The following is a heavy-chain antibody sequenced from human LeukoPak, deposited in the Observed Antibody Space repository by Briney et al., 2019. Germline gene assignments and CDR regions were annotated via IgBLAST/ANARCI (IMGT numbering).Heavy chain of an antibody. Sequence: PSETLSLTCTVSGGSISSYYWSWIRQPPGKGLEWIGYIYYSGSTNYNPSLKSRVTISVDTSKNQFSLKLSSVTAADTAVYYCARLDTAMVSVGYWGQGTLVTVSS. V-gene: IGHV4-59*01. CDR3: ARLDTAMVSVGY. CDR2: IYYSGST. CDR1: GGSISSYY. J-gene: IGHJ4*02. D-gene: IGHD5-18*01.